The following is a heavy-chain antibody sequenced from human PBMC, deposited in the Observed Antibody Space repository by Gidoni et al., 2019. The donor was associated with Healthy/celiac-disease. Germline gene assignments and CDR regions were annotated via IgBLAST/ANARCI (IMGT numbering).Heavy chain of an antibody. V-gene: IGHV3-43*01. J-gene: IGHJ4*02. CDR3: AKDMDHSGDSSGYPDY. CDR1: GFTFADYT. D-gene: IGHD3-22*01. Sequence: EVQLVESGGVVVQPGGSLRLSCAASGFTFADYTMHWVRQAPGKGLEWVSLISWDGGSTYYADSVKGRFTISRDNSKNSLYLQMNSLRTEDTALYYCAKDMDHSGDSSGYPDYWGQGTLVTVSS. CDR2: ISWDGGST.